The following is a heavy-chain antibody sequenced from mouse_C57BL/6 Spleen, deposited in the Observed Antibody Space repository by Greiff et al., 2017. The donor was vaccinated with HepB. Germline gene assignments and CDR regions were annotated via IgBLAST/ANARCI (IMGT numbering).Heavy chain of an antibody. D-gene: IGHD3-2*02. J-gene: IGHJ2*01. CDR2: IHPNSGST. CDR3: AREGGGSGYFDY. CDR1: GYTFTSYW. V-gene: IGHV1-64*01. Sequence: VQLQQPGAELVKPGASVKLSCKASGYTFTSYWMHWVKQRPGQGLEWIGMIHPNSGSTNYNEKFKSKATLTVDKSSSTAYMQLSSLTSEDSAVYYCAREGGGSGYFDYWGQGTTLTVSS.